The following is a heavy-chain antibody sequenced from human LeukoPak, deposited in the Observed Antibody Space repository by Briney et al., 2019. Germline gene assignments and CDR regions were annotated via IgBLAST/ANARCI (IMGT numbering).Heavy chain of an antibody. CDR3: ARVGSSNWNNHYFDY. D-gene: IGHD1/OR15-1a*01. J-gene: IGHJ4*02. V-gene: IGHV4-31*03. CDR1: GGSISSGGYY. CDR2: IYYSGST. Sequence: SETLSLTCTVSGGSISSGGYYWSWIRQHPGKGLEWIGYIYYSGSTYYNPSLKSRVTISVDTSKNQFSLKLSSVTAADTAVYYCARVGSSNWNNHYFDYWGQGTLVTASS.